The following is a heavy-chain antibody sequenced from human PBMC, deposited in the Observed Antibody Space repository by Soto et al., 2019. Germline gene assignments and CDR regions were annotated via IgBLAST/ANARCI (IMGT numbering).Heavy chain of an antibody. V-gene: IGHV3-48*01. J-gene: IGHJ4*02. CDR1: GFTFSTYS. Sequence: GGSLRLSCAASGFTFSTYSMNWVRQAPGRGLEWISYISSSSSTIYYADSVKGRFTISRDNAKNSLYLQMNSLRAEDTAVYDCCMGYYFDYWGQGTLVTVSS. D-gene: IGHD2-8*01. CDR2: ISSSSSTI. CDR3: CMGYYFDY.